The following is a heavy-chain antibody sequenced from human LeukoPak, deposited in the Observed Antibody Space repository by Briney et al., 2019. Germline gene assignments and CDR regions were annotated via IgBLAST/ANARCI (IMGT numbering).Heavy chain of an antibody. V-gene: IGHV3-23*01. CDR2: ISGSGGSK. J-gene: IGHJ4*02. CDR1: GFTFSSYA. D-gene: IGHD3-16*01. Sequence: GGSLRLSCAASGFTFSSYAMSWVRQAPGKGLEWVSAISGSGGSKYYADSVKGRFTISRDNSRDTLYLQMNSLRAEDTAVYYCAKGYYDYVWGSYYFDYWGQGTLVTVSS. CDR3: AKGYYDYVWGSYYFDY.